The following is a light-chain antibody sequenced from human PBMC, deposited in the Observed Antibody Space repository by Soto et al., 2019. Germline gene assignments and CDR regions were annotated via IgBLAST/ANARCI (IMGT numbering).Light chain of an antibody. V-gene: IGLV1-44*01. CDR1: GSSIGTNT. J-gene: IGLJ2*01. CDR2: GDN. Sequence: QAVVTQPPSASGTPGQRVTISCSGSGSSIGTNTVDWYRQLPGTAPKLLIFGDNNRPPGVPDRLSGSKSGTSASLAISGRQSEDEAEYYCAAWDGSLNNVLFGGGTKVTVL. CDR3: AAWDGSLNNVL.